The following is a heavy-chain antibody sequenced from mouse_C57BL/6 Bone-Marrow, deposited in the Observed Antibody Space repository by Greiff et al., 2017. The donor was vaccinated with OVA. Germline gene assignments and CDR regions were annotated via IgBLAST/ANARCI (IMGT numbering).Heavy chain of an antibody. D-gene: IGHD2-3*01. J-gene: IGHJ4*01. CDR1: GYSITSGYY. V-gene: IGHV3-6*01. CDR2: ISYDGSN. Sequence: EVKLMESGPGLVKPSQSLSLTCSVTGYSITSGYYWNWIRQFPGNKLEWMGYISYDGSNNYNPSLKNRISITRDTSKNQFFLKLNSVTTEDTATYYCAREDGFYAMDYWGQGTSVTVSS. CDR3: AREDGFYAMDY.